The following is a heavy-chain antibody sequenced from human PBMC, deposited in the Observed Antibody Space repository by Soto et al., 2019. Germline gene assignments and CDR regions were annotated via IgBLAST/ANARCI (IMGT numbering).Heavy chain of an antibody. Sequence: SETLSLTCTVSGGSISSYYWSWIRQPPGKGLEWIGYIYYSGSTNYNPSLKSRVTISVDTSKNQFSLKLSSVTAADTAVYYCARDRGQWLDHDAFDIWGQGTMVT. CDR2: IYYSGST. D-gene: IGHD6-19*01. J-gene: IGHJ3*02. CDR1: GGSISSYY. CDR3: ARDRGQWLDHDAFDI. V-gene: IGHV4-59*01.